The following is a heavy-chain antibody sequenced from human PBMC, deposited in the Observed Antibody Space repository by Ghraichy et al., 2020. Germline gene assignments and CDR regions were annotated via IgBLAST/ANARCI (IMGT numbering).Heavy chain of an antibody. D-gene: IGHD5-12*01. Sequence: LSLTCAASGFTFSSYNMNWVRQAPGKGLEWISYISGSGSTIYYADSVKGRFTISRDNAKNSLYLQMNSLRDEDTAVYYCSARLDYWGQGTVVTVSS. CDR3: SARLDY. J-gene: IGHJ4*02. CDR2: ISGSGSTI. CDR1: GFTFSSYN. V-gene: IGHV3-48*02.